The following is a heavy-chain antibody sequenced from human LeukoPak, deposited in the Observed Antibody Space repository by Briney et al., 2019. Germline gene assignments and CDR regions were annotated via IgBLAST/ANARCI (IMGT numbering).Heavy chain of an antibody. Sequence: ESLKISCKGSGYSFTSYWIGWVRQMPGKGLEWMGIIYPGDSDTRYSPSFQGQVTISADKSISTAYLQWSSLKASDTAMYYCARRHCSSTSCYAGFDYWGQGTLVTVSS. CDR1: GYSFTSYW. CDR3: ARRHCSSTSCYAGFDY. V-gene: IGHV5-51*01. J-gene: IGHJ4*01. CDR2: IYPGDSDT. D-gene: IGHD2-2*01.